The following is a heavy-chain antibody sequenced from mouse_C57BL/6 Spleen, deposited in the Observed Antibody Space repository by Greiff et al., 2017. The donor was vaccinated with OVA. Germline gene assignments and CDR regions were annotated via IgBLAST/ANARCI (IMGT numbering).Heavy chain of an antibody. D-gene: IGHD1-1*01. CDR1: GYTFTSYW. J-gene: IGHJ1*03. CDR2: IDPSDSET. Sequence: QVQLQQPGAELVRPGSSVKLSCKASGYTFTSYWMHWVKQRPIQGLEWIGNIDPSDSETHYNQKFKDKATLTVDKSSSTAYMQLSSLTSEDSAVYYCARGLLLLRNFDVWGTGTTVTVSS. CDR3: ARGLLLLRNFDV. V-gene: IGHV1-52*01.